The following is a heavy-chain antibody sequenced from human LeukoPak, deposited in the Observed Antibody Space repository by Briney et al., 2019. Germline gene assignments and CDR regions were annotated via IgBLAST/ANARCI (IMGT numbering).Heavy chain of an antibody. CDR1: GYTFTSYY. J-gene: IGHJ5*02. V-gene: IGHV1-46*01. D-gene: IGHD4-17*01. Sequence: ASVKVSCKASGYTFTSYYMHWVRQAPGQGLEWMGIINPSGGSTSYAQKLQGRITMTRDTSTSTVYMELSSLRSEDTAVYYCARDLFSRVTTNWFDPWGQGTLVTVSS. CDR3: ARDLFSRVTTNWFDP. CDR2: INPSGGST.